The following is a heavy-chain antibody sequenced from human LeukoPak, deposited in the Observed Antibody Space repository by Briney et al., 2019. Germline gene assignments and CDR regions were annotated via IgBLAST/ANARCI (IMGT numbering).Heavy chain of an antibody. CDR3: ARDEN. Sequence: GRSLRLSCAASGFTFSSYGMHWVRQAPGKGLEWVAVIWYDGSNKYYADSVKGRFTISKDNAKNSLYLQMNSLRAEDTAVYYCARDENWGQGTLVTVSS. V-gene: IGHV3-33*01. CDR1: GFTFSSYG. CDR2: IWYDGSNK. J-gene: IGHJ4*02.